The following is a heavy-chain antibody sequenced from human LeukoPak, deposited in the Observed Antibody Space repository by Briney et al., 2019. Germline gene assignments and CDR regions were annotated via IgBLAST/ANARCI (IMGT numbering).Heavy chain of an antibody. CDR2: IIPIFGTA. V-gene: IGHV1-69*13. J-gene: IGHJ3*02. CDR1: GGTFSSYA. CDR3: ARDRGDGYNPAGAFDI. D-gene: IGHD5-24*01. Sequence: SVKVSCKASGGTFSSYAISWVRQAPGQGLEWMGGIIPIFGTANYAQKFQGRVTITADESTSTAYMELSSLRSEDTAVYYCARDRGDGYNPAGAFDIWGQGTMVTVSS.